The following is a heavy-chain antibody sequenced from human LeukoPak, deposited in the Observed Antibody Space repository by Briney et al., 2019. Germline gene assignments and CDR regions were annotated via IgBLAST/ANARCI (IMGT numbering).Heavy chain of an antibody. CDR2: ISSSGSSI. Sequence: GGSLRLSCAASGFTFSSYSMNWVRQAPGKGLEWVSYISSSGSSIYYADSVKGRFTISRDNAKNSLYLQMNSLRAEDTAVYYCAGDNYYESSGFDYWGQGTLVTVSS. V-gene: IGHV3-48*04. D-gene: IGHD3-22*01. CDR1: GFTFSSYS. J-gene: IGHJ4*02. CDR3: AGDNYYESSGFDY.